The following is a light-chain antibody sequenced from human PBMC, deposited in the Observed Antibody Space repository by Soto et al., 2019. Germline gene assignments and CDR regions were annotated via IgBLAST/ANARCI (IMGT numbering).Light chain of an antibody. J-gene: IGKJ1*01. Sequence: IVMPQSPATLSVFPGEIATSPFRASQFVSTNLAWYQQKPGQAPRLLIYGASTRATGIPARFSGSGSGTEFTLTISSLQSEDFAVYYCQQRSNWPPTWTFGQGTKVDIK. V-gene: IGKV3-15*01. CDR1: QFVSTN. CDR3: QQRSNWPPTWT. CDR2: GAS.